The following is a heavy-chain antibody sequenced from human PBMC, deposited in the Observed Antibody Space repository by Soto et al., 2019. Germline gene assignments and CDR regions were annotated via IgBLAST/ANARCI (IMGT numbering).Heavy chain of an antibody. CDR2: ISSSSSTI. CDR3: AREQKRDIFGEEDYYYGMDV. J-gene: IGHJ6*02. Sequence: GGSLRLSCAASGFTFSSYSMNWVRQAPGKGLEWVSYISSSSSTIYYADSVKGRFTISRDNAKNSLYLQMNSLRDEDTAVYYCAREQKRDIFGEEDYYYGMDVWGQGTTVTVSS. CDR1: GFTFSSYS. V-gene: IGHV3-48*02. D-gene: IGHD3-10*02.